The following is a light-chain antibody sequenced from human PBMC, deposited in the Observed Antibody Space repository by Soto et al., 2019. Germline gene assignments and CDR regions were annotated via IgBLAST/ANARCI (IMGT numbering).Light chain of an antibody. Sequence: DIHLTQSPSFLSASVGDRVTITCRASQGISSYLAWYQQKPEKAPKLLIHAASTLQSGVPSRFSGSGSGTEFTLTIKSLQPEDVAPSYCQHLNSCPLFGGGTKVLIK. CDR3: QHLNSCPL. CDR1: QGISSY. V-gene: IGKV1-9*01. CDR2: AAS. J-gene: IGKJ4*02.